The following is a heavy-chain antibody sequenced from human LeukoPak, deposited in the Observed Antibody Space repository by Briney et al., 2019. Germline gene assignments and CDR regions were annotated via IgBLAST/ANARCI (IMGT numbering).Heavy chain of an antibody. Sequence: IPSETLSLTCAVFGGSFSGYYWSWIRQPPGKGLEWIGEINHSGSTNYNPSLKSRVTISVDTSKNQFSLKLSSVTAADTAVYYCARSKQQLDAFDIWGQGKMVTVSS. J-gene: IGHJ3*02. V-gene: IGHV4-34*01. D-gene: IGHD6-13*01. CDR3: ARSKQQLDAFDI. CDR1: GGSFSGYY. CDR2: INHSGST.